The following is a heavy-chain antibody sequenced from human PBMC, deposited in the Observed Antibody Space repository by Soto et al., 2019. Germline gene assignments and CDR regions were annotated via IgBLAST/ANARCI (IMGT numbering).Heavy chain of an antibody. J-gene: IGHJ4*02. D-gene: IGHD2-2*01. CDR3: ARDANYQLPFYYFDY. CDR2: ISSRSSYI. Sequence: GGSLRPSCAAPGFTFSSYSMNWVRQAPGKGLEWVSSISSRSSYIYYADSVKGRFTISRDNAKNSLYLRMNSLRAEDTAVYYCARDANYQLPFYYFDYWGQGTLVTVSS. CDR1: GFTFSSYS. V-gene: IGHV3-21*01.